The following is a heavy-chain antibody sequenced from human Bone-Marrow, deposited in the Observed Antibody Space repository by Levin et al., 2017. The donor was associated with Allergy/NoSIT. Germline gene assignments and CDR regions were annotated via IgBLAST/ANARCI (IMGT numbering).Heavy chain of an antibody. CDR2: IIHSGST. D-gene: IGHD1-26*01. J-gene: IGHJ4*02. CDR3: ARGLGSYPGYFDY. V-gene: IGHV4-34*01. CDR1: GGSFSGYY. Sequence: SESLSLTCAVYGGSFSGYYWSWIRQPPGKGLEWIGEIIHSGSTNYNPSLKSRVTISVDTSKNQFSLKLSSVTAADTAVYYCARGLGSYPGYFDYWGQGTLVTVSS.